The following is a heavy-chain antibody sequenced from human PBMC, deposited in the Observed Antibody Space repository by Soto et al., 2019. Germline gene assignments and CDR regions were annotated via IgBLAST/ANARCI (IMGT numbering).Heavy chain of an antibody. CDR3: VTGIYYPNQSAYYFDY. D-gene: IGHD1-26*01. V-gene: IGHV4-61*01. Sequence: SETLSLTCTVSGGSVSSGSYHWSWIRQPPGKGLEWIGYIYYSGSTNYNPSLKSRVTISVDTSKNQFSLKLSSVTAADTAVYYCVTGIYYPNQSAYYFDYWGQGTLVTVS. J-gene: IGHJ4*02. CDR1: GGSVSSGSYH. CDR2: IYYSGST.